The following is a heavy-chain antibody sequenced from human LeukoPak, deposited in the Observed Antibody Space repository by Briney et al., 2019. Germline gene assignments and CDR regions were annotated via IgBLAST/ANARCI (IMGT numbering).Heavy chain of an antibody. Sequence: PGGSLRLSCAASGFTVSSNYMSWVRQAPGKGLEWVSVIYSGGSTYYADSVKGRFTISRDNSKNTLYLQMNSLRAEDTAVYYCAKEDRYYGSGSYYYFDYWGQGTLVTVSS. D-gene: IGHD3-10*01. J-gene: IGHJ4*02. CDR2: IYSGGST. CDR3: AKEDRYYGSGSYYYFDY. V-gene: IGHV3-53*01. CDR1: GFTVSSNY.